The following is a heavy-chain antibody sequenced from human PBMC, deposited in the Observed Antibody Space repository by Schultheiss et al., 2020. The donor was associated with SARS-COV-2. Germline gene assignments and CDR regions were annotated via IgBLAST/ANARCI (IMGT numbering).Heavy chain of an antibody. V-gene: IGHV4-61*08. D-gene: IGHD6-13*01. Sequence: SETLSLTCTVSGGSISSGGYYWSWIRQHPGKGLEWIGFVYPSGSTNYNPSLKSRVTISVDTSKNQISLKMSSVTAADTAVYYCARAGSRWPWYFDLWGRGTLVTVSS. J-gene: IGHJ2*01. CDR1: GGSISSGGYY. CDR2: VYPSGST. CDR3: ARAGSRWPWYFDL.